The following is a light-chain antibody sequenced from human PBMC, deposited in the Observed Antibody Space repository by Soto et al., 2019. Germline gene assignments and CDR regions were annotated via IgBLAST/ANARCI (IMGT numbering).Light chain of an antibody. V-gene: IGKV1-5*01. J-gene: IGKJ2*01. CDR2: DAA. CDR1: QTISRW. CDR3: QQYTSFPYT. Sequence: DTQMTQSPSTVSASVGDRVTITCWASQTISRWLGWYQQRPGQAPKLLIYDAASLESGFPSRFSGSGGGSGTEFTLSISSLQPDDFATYYCQQYTSFPYTFGQGTKLEIK.